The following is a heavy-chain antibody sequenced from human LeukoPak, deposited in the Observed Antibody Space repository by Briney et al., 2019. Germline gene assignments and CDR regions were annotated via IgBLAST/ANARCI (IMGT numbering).Heavy chain of an antibody. D-gene: IGHD3-22*01. V-gene: IGHV1-18*01. CDR1: GYTFSSYG. J-gene: IGHJ3*02. CDR2: VSAYNGNT. CDR3: ARHYDSSVWDAFDI. Sequence: EASVKVSCKASGYTFSSYGISWVRQAPGQGLEWMGWVSAYNGNTNYAQKLQGRVTMTTDTSTSTAYMELRSLRSDDTAVYYCARHYDSSVWDAFDIWGQGTMVTVSS.